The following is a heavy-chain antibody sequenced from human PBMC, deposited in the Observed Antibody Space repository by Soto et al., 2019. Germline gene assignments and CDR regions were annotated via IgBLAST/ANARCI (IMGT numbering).Heavy chain of an antibody. V-gene: IGHV4-39*02. D-gene: IGHD2-8*02. CDR3: ARDKITGLFDY. J-gene: IGHJ4*02. Sequence: SETLSLTCTVSGGSISSSSYYWVLIRQPPGKGLEWIGSIYYSGSTYYNPSLKSRVTISVDTSKNQFSLKLSSVTAADTAVYYCARDKITGLFDYWGQGTQVTVSS. CDR1: GGSISSSSYY. CDR2: IYYSGST.